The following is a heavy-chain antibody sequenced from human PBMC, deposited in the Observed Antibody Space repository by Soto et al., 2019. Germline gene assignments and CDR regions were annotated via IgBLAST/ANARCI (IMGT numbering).Heavy chain of an antibody. CDR1: GYSFTAYG. J-gene: IGHJ6*02. V-gene: IGHV1-18*01. D-gene: IGHD3-3*01. CDR2: ISCYNGKT. Sequence: QVQVVQSGDEVKETGASVRVSCKTSGYSFTAYGISWVRQAPGQGLEWMGRISCYNGKTQYAQKVQGRVTMTTDTSTSTAYMEVRSLRSDDTAIYYCARDAPPPELRFLEWHNYDYNGMDVWGQGTTVTVSS. CDR3: ARDAPPPELRFLEWHNYDYNGMDV.